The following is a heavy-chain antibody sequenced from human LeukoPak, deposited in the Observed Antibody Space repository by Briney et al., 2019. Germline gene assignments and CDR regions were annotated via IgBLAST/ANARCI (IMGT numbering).Heavy chain of an antibody. Sequence: ASVKVSCKASGYIFTNYYMHWVRQAPGLGLEWMGMINPSGGSTRYAQKFQGRVTITADESTSTAYMELSSLRSEDTAVYYCARISPNNGYSYGNYYYYYMDVWGKGTTVTISS. D-gene: IGHD5-18*01. CDR1: GYIFTNYY. CDR3: ARISPNNGYSYGNYYYYYMDV. V-gene: IGHV1-46*01. J-gene: IGHJ6*03. CDR2: INPSGGST.